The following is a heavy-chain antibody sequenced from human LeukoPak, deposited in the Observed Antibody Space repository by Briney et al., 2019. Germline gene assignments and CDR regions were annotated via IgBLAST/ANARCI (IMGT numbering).Heavy chain of an antibody. D-gene: IGHD2/OR15-2a*01. Sequence: GGSLRLSCAASGFSFSRYWMSWVRQAPGKGLEWVAHRKQDGSQSPYVDSVKGRFTISRDNAKNSLFLQMSSLRAEDTAVYYCVRTSFYSFDYWGQGTLVTVSS. J-gene: IGHJ4*02. V-gene: IGHV3-7*01. CDR1: GFSFSRYW. CDR3: VRTSFYSFDY. CDR2: RKQDGSQS.